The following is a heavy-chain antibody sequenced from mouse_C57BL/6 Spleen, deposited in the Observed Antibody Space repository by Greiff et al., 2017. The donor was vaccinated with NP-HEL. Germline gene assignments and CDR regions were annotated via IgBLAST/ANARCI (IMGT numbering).Heavy chain of an antibody. CDR2: INYDGSST. J-gene: IGHJ3*01. V-gene: IGHV5-16*01. CDR1: GFTFSDYY. D-gene: IGHD3-2*02. CDR3: AREDSGSFAY. Sequence: EVQRVESEGGLVQPGSSMKLSCTASGFTFSDYYMAWVRQVPEKGLEWVANINYDGSSTYYLDSLKSRFIISRDNATNILYLQMSSLKSEDTATYYCAREDSGSFAYWGQGTLVTVSA.